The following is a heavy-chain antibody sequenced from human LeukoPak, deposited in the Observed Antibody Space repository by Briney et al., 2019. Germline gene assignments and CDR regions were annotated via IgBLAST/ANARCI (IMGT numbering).Heavy chain of an antibody. Sequence: GPLRLSCAASGFTFSSYWMSWVRQAPGKGLEWIGYISYSGSTNYNPSLKSRVTISVDTSKNQFSLKLSSVTAADTAVYYCARGYCSGGSCYSYYYYNCMDAWGKGTTVTVSS. J-gene: IGHJ6*03. CDR3: ARGYCSGGSCYSYYYYNCMDA. D-gene: IGHD2-15*01. V-gene: IGHV4-59*12. CDR2: ISYSGST. CDR1: GFTFSSYW.